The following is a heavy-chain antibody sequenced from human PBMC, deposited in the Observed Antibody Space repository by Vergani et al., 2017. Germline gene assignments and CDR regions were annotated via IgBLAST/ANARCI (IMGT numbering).Heavy chain of an antibody. V-gene: IGHV3-30-3*01. CDR2: ISYDGSNK. Sequence: QVQLVESGGGVVQPGRSLRLSCAASGFTFSSYAMHWVRQAPGKGLEWVAVISYDGSNKYYADSVKGRFTISRDNSKNTLYLQMNSRRAEDTAVYYCAREQITMWGVYYYYYMDGWGKGTTVTVS. J-gene: IGHJ6*03. CDR3: AREQITMWGVYYYYYMDG. D-gene: IGHD3-16*01. CDR1: GFTFSSYA.